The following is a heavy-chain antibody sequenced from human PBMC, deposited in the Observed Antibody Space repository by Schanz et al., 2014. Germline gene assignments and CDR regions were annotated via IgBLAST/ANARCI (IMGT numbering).Heavy chain of an antibody. J-gene: IGHJ6*02. CDR2: ISSYGRPK. D-gene: IGHD2-15*01. V-gene: IGHV3-30*18. CDR3: AKDDSQVNGMDV. CDR1: GFTFSGYG. Sequence: QVQLVESGGGVVQPGRSLRLSCAASGFTFSGYGMHWVRQAPFQGLSFFSIISSYGRPKNYADSVKGRFTISRDNSKNTLHLQMNSLRVEDTAVYYCAKDDSQVNGMDVWGQGTTVTVSS.